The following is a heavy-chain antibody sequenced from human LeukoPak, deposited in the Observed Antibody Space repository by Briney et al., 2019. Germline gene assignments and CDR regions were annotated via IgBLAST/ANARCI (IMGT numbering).Heavy chain of an antibody. Sequence: GGSLRLSCVGSGFAFNSYTITWVRQAPGKGLEWVSSITSTSAYRQYADSVRGRFTISRDNAKNSLYLQVNSLGAEDTAVYHCARVTAGATTLNYYYYFMDVWGKGTTVTVSS. V-gene: IGHV3-21*01. J-gene: IGHJ6*03. D-gene: IGHD1-26*01. CDR1: GFAFNSYT. CDR2: ITSTSAYR. CDR3: ARVTAGATTLNYYYYFMDV.